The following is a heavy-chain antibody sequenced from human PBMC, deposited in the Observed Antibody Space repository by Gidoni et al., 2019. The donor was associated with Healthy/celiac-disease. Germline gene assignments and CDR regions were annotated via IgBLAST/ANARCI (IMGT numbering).Heavy chain of an antibody. D-gene: IGHD5-12*01. J-gene: IGHJ5*02. CDR3: AKDQFVEMATMNWFDP. CDR1: GFTFSSYA. CDR2: ISGSGGSK. V-gene: IGHV3-23*01. Sequence: EVQLLESGGGLVQPGGSLRLSCAASGFTFSSYAMGWVRQAPGKGLRGVSAISGSGGSKYYADSVKGRFTISRDNSKNTLYLQMNSLRAEDTAVYYCAKDQFVEMATMNWFDPWGQGTLVTVSS.